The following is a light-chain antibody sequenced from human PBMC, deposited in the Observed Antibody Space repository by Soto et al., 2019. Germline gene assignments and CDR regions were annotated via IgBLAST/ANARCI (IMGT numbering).Light chain of an antibody. V-gene: IGKV3-15*01. CDR3: QQRHMWPIT. CDR2: GES. J-gene: IGKJ5*01. Sequence: EAVMTRSPATVSVSPGERATLSCRASQSVRSHLAWFQQRPGQAPRLLIFGESTRATGVPARFSGSGSGTDFTLTISSLETEDSAVYYCQQRHMWPITFGQGTRLEIK. CDR1: QSVRSH.